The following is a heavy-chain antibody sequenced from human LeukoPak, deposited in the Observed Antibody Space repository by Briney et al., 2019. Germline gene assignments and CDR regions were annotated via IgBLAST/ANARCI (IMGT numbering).Heavy chain of an antibody. CDR2: IIPIFGTE. V-gene: IGHV1-69*13. Sequence: SVKVSCEASGDTFCSYAISWVRQAPGQGLEWVGGIIPIFGTENYAQKFQVRVTITADESTSTAYMELSSLKSEDTDLYYCARGGPYYYYSNGYGYSWGQGTLVTVSS. CDR1: GDTFCSYA. J-gene: IGHJ5*01. D-gene: IGHD3-22*01. CDR3: ARGGPYYYYSNGYGYS.